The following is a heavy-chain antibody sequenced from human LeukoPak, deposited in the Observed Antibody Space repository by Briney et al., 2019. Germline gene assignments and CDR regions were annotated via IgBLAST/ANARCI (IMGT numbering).Heavy chain of an antibody. CDR1: GRTFSSYA. V-gene: IGHV1-69*06. J-gene: IGHJ6*03. CDR3: ASNFHWNYASGSYYMDV. D-gene: IGHD1-7*01. CDR2: IIPIFGTA. Sequence: GASVKVSCKASGRTFSSYAISWVRQAPGQGLEWMGGIIPIFGTANYAQKFQGRVRITADKSTSTAYMELSSLRSEDTAVYYCASNFHWNYASGSYYMDVWGKGTTVTVSS.